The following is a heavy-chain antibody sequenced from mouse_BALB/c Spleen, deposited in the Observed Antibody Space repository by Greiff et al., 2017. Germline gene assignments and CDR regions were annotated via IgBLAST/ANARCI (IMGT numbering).Heavy chain of an antibody. CDR1: GFTFSSFG. Sequence: VQLKESGGGLVQPGGSRKLSCAASGFTFSSFGMHWVRQAPEKGLEWVAYISSGSSTIYYADTVKGRFTISRDNPKNTLFLQMTSLRSEDTAMYYCARNWYYFDYWGQGTTLTVSS. CDR2: ISSGSSTI. J-gene: IGHJ2*01. CDR3: ARNWYYFDY. D-gene: IGHD4-1*01. V-gene: IGHV5-17*02.